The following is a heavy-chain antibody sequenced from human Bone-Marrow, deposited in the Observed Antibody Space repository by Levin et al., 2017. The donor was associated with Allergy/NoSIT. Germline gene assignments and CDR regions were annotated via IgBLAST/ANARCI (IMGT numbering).Heavy chain of an antibody. J-gene: IGHJ1*01. CDR2: ISFHGFNK. Sequence: GESLKISCAASGFSFDSHAMHWVRQAPGKGLEWVALISFHGFNKYYADSVKGRFTISRDDSRNMVFLQVSTLIPEDTAVYYCARDGRIAMAGSPYLQHWGQGTLVTVSS. D-gene: IGHD6-19*01. CDR3: ARDGRIAMAGSPYLQH. V-gene: IGHV3-30-3*01. CDR1: GFSFDSHA.